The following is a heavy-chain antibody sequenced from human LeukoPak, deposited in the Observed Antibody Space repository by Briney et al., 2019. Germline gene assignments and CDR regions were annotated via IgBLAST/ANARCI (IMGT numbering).Heavy chain of an antibody. CDR2: INHSGST. CDR3: ARGLGSSSWAFDY. CDR1: GGSFSGYY. Sequence: SETLSHTCAVYGGSFSGYYWSWIRQPPGKGLEWIGEINHSGSTNYNPSLKSRVTISVDTSKNQFSLKLSSVTAADTAVYYCARGLGSSSWAFDYWGQGTLVTVSS. V-gene: IGHV4-34*01. D-gene: IGHD6-13*01. J-gene: IGHJ4*02.